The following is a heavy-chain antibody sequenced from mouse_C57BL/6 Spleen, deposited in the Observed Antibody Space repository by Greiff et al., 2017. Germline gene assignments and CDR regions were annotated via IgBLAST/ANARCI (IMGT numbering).Heavy chain of an antibody. CDR3: ARSENYAMDY. CDR2: INPYNGGT. J-gene: IGHJ4*01. Sequence: EVQLQQSGPVLVKPGASVKMSCKASGYTFTDYYMNWVKQSHGKSLEWIGVINPYNGGTSYNQKFKGKATLTVDKSSSTAYMELNSLTSEDAAVYYCARSENYAMDYWGQGTSVTVSS. V-gene: IGHV1-19*01. CDR1: GYTFTDYY.